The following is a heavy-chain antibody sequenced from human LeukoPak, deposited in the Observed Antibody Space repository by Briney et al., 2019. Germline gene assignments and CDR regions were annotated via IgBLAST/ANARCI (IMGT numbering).Heavy chain of an antibody. J-gene: IGHJ5*02. Sequence: ETLSLTCSVSGGSISSSTYYWAWVRQAPGKGLEWVSYISSSSSTIYYAASVKGRFTISRDNAKNSLYLQMNSLRDEDTAVYHCAKGLSWFDPWGQGTLVTVSS. CDR3: AKGLSWFDP. CDR1: GGSISSSTYY. V-gene: IGHV3-48*02. CDR2: ISSSSSTI.